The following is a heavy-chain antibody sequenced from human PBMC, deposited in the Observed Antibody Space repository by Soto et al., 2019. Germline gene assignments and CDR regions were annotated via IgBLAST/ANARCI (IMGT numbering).Heavy chain of an antibody. D-gene: IGHD1-26*01. CDR2: IWYDGSNK. Sequence: GGSLRLSCAASGFTFSSYGMHWVRQAPGKGLEWVAVIWYDGSNKYYADSVKGRFTISRDNSKNTLYLQMNSLRAEDTAVYYCARVIGELNIRIAYYYYGMDVWGQGTTVTVSS. J-gene: IGHJ6*02. CDR1: GFTFSSYG. V-gene: IGHV3-33*01. CDR3: ARVIGELNIRIAYYYYGMDV.